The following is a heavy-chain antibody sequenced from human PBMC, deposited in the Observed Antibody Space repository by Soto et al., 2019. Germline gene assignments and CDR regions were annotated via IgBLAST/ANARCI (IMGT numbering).Heavy chain of an antibody. Sequence: SETLSLTCTVSGGSISSSSYYWGWIRQPPGKGLEWIGSIYYSGSTYYNPSLKSRVTISVDTSKNQFSLKLSSVTAADTAVYYCASARYCTNGVCRYYFDYWGQGTLVTVSS. CDR2: IYYSGST. J-gene: IGHJ4*02. CDR1: GGSISSSSYY. V-gene: IGHV4-39*07. CDR3: ASARYCTNGVCRYYFDY. D-gene: IGHD2-8*01.